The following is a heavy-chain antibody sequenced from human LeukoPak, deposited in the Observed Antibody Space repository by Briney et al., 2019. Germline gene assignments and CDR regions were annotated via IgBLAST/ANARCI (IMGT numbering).Heavy chain of an antibody. CDR2: IKSKTDGGTT. CDR1: GFTFSNAW. V-gene: IGHV3-15*01. CDR3: AKDQDSSGWLSRPFDY. Sequence: GGSLRLSCAASGFTFSNAWMSWVRQAPGKGLEWVGRIKSKTDGGTTDYAAPVKGRFTISRDDSKNTLYLQMNSLRAEDTAVYYCAKDQDSSGWLSRPFDYWGQGTLVTVSS. J-gene: IGHJ4*02. D-gene: IGHD6-19*01.